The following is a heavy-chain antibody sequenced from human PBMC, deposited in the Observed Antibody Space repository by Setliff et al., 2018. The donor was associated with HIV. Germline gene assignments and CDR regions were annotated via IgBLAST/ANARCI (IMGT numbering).Heavy chain of an antibody. CDR3: ARHVDYFDSSGNDAFDI. CDR2: IYYSGST. V-gene: IGHV4-39*01. CDR1: GGSISSSSYY. D-gene: IGHD3-22*01. Sequence: SETLSLTCTVSGGSISSSSYYWGWIRQPPGKGLEWIGSIYYSGSTYYNPSLKSRVTISVDTSKNQFSLKLSSVTAAGTAVYYCARHVDYFDSSGNDAFDIWGQGTMVTVSS. J-gene: IGHJ3*02.